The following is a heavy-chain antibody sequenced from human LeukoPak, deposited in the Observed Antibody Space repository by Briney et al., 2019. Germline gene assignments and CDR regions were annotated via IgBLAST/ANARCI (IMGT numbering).Heavy chain of an antibody. V-gene: IGHV4-59*01. CDR3: ARGGRGRKWELLSSYAFDI. J-gene: IGHJ3*02. CDR2: IYYSGST. CDR1: GGSISSYY. D-gene: IGHD1-26*01. Sequence: PSETLSLTCTASGGSISSYYWSWIRQPPGKGLEWIGYIYYSGSTNYNPSLKSRVTISVDTSKNQFSLKLSSVTAADTAVYYCARGGRGRKWELLSSYAFDIWGQGTMVTVSS.